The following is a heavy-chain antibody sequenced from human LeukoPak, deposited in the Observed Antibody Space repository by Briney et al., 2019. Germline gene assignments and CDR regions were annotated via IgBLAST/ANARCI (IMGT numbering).Heavy chain of an antibody. D-gene: IGHD6-6*01. Sequence: GGSLRLSCAASGFTFTNFAMHWVRQAPGKGLEWVAVISYDGSNKYYADSVKGRFTISRHNSKNTLYLQMNSLRAEDSAVYYCAKDVPLAYFDYWGQGTLVTVSS. V-gene: IGHV3-30-3*01. J-gene: IGHJ4*02. CDR3: AKDVPLAYFDY. CDR1: GFTFTNFA. CDR2: ISYDGSNK.